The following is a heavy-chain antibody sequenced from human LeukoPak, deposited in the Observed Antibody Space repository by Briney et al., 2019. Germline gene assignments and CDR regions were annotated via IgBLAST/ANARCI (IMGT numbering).Heavy chain of an antibody. CDR1: GYTFTRYY. V-gene: IGHV1-46*01. CDR2: INPSGGST. J-gene: IGHJ4*02. CDR3: ARGTEYYYGSGSQDPWGVYYFDY. D-gene: IGHD3-10*01. Sequence: ASVKVSCKASGYTFTRYYMHWVRQAPGQGLEWMGIINPSGGSTSYAQKFQGRVTMTRDTSTSTVYMELSSLRSEDTAVYYCARGTEYYYGSGSQDPWGVYYFDYWGQGTLVTVSS.